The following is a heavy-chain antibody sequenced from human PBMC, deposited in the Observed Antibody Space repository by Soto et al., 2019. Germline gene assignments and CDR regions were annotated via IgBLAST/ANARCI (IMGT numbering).Heavy chain of an antibody. Sequence: EVQLVESGGNLVQPGGSLRLYCEASGFTFSGFDMHWVRQPTGKGLEWVSTIGTAGDTYYAVSVKGRCTISRDNAKNSVALQMNSLRAGDTAVYVCARGQDGGAHFFDSWGQGTQGTVSS. V-gene: IGHV3-13*01. CDR1: GFTFSGFD. D-gene: IGHD4-17*01. CDR3: ARGQDGGAHFFDS. J-gene: IGHJ4*02. CDR2: IGTAGDT.